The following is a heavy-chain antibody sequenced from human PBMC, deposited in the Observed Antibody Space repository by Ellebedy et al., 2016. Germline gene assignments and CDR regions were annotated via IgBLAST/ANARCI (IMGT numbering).Heavy chain of an antibody. V-gene: IGHV3-23*01. CDR2: ISGSGGST. CDR3: AKSQPSNGWYLVAAMDV. Sequence: GGSLRLXXAASGFTFSSYAMSWVRQAPGKGLEWVSAISGSGGSTYYADSVKGRFTISRDNSKNTLFLQMSSLRAEDTAVYYCAKSQPSNGWYLVAAMDVWGQGTTVTVSS. D-gene: IGHD6-19*01. CDR1: GFTFSSYA. J-gene: IGHJ6*02.